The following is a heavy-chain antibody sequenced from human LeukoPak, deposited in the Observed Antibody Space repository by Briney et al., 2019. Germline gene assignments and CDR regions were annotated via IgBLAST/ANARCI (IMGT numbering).Heavy chain of an antibody. CDR2: ISGSGGST. Sequence: GGSLRLSCAASGFTFSSYAMSWVRQAPGKGLEWVSAISGSGGSTYYADSVKGRFTISRDNSKNTLYLQMNSLRAEDTAVYYCAKEILISSIYYYYGMDVWGQGTTVTVSS. D-gene: IGHD6-13*01. J-gene: IGHJ6*01. CDR3: AKEILISSIYYYYGMDV. CDR1: GFTFSSYA. V-gene: IGHV3-23*01.